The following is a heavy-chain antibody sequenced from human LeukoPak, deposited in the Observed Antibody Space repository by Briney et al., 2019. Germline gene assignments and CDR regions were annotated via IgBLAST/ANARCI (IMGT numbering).Heavy chain of an antibody. V-gene: IGHV3-11*04. CDR3: ARELNGAFDP. CDR1: GFTFSDYY. J-gene: IGHJ5*02. Sequence: GGSLRLSSAASGFTFSDYYMSWIRQAPGKGLEWVSYMSTSDSPIYYTDSVKGRFTISRDNAKNSLYLQMNSLRASDTAVYYCARELNGAFDPWGQGTLVTVSS. D-gene: IGHD1-1*01. CDR2: MSTSDSPI.